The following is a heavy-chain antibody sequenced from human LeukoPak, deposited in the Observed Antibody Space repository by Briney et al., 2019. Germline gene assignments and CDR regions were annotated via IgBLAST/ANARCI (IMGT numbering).Heavy chain of an antibody. CDR2: ISGSGGST. CDR3: AKCEYGSGSYNRWALKKYYYYYYMDV. Sequence: AGGSLRLSCVASGFIFREYAMSWVRQAPGKGLEWVSAISGSGGSTYYADSVKGRFTISRDNSKNTLYLQMNSLRAEDTAVYYCAKCEYGSGSYNRWALKKYYYYYYMDVWGKGTTVTISS. V-gene: IGHV3-23*01. J-gene: IGHJ6*03. CDR1: GFIFREYA. D-gene: IGHD3-10*01.